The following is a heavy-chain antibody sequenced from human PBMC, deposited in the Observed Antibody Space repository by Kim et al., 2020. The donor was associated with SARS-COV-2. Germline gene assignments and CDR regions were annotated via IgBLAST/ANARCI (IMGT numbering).Heavy chain of an antibody. CDR2: ISYDGSNK. J-gene: IGHJ6*03. V-gene: IGHV3-30*04. CDR3: ASPTHDILTGYRSYYYYMDV. Sequence: GGSLRLSCAASGFTFSSYAMHWVRQAPGKGLEWVAVISYDGSNKYYADSVKGRFTISRDNSKNTLYLQMNSLRAEDTAVYYCASPTHDILTGYRSYYYYMDVWGKGTTVTVSS. CDR1: GFTFSSYA. D-gene: IGHD3-9*01.